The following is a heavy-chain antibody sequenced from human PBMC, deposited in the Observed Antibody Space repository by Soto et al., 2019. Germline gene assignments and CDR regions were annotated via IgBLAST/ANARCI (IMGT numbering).Heavy chain of an antibody. CDR2: IYHSGGT. D-gene: IGHD2-2*01. Sequence: QLQLQESGPGLVKPSETLSLTCTVSGGSISRSSYYWGWIRQPPGKGLEWIGSIYHSGGTYYSPSLKSRVTISVDTSKNLFSLKLSSVTAADTAVYYCARHVYCSSITCYSPGYFYMDVWGKGTTVTVSS. CDR3: ARHVYCSSITCYSPGYFYMDV. J-gene: IGHJ6*03. CDR1: GGSISRSSYY. V-gene: IGHV4-39*01.